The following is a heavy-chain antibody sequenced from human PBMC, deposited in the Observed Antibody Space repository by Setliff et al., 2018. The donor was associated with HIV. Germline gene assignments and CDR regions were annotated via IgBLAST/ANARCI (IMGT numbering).Heavy chain of an antibody. J-gene: IGHJ4*02. CDR2: VSYDAERK. V-gene: IGHV3-30*03. Sequence: PGGSLRLSCAASGFTFRHYAMHWVRQAPGKGLEWVAVVSYDAERKYYADSVKGRFTISRDNPRNTVYLQMTGLRLDDTAVYYCARNPHYFDRSGYYSWFYFDFRGQGTLVTVSS. CDR1: GFTFRHYA. CDR3: ARNPHYFDRSGYYSWFYFDF. D-gene: IGHD3-22*01.